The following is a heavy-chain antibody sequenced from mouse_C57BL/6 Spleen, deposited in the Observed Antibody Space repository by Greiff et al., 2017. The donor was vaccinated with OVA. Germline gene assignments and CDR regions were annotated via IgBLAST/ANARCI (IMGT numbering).Heavy chain of an antibody. CDR2: INPSNGGT. Sequence: VQLQQPGPELVKPGASVKISCKASGYTFTDYYMNWVKQSPGQSLEWIGDINPSNGGTSYNQKFKGKATLTVDKSSSTAYMELRSLTSEDSAVYYCAREGYDYDGAWLAYWGQGTLVTVSA. CDR1: GYTFTDYY. J-gene: IGHJ3*01. V-gene: IGHV1-26*01. CDR3: AREGYDYDGAWLAY. D-gene: IGHD2-4*01.